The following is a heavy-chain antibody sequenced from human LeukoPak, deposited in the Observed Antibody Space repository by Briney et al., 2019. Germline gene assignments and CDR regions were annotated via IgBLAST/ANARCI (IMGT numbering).Heavy chain of an antibody. CDR2: ISGSGGST. Sequence: GGSLRLSCAASGFTFSSYAMSWVRQAPGKGLGWVSAISGSGGSTYYADSVKGRFTISRDNSKNTLYLQMNSLRAEDTAVYNCAKPGSGWYLDAGNYWGQGTLVTVSS. D-gene: IGHD6-19*01. V-gene: IGHV3-23*01. CDR1: GFTFSSYA. CDR3: AKPGSGWYLDAGNY. J-gene: IGHJ4*02.